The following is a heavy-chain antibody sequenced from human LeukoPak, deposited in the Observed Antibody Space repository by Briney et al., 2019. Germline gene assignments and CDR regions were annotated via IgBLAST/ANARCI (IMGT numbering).Heavy chain of an antibody. V-gene: IGHV3-66*01. CDR2: IYSGGST. J-gene: IGHJ4*02. CDR3: ANDAPYGDYEGLFDY. D-gene: IGHD4-17*01. Sequence: GGSLRLSCAASGFTVSSNYMSWVRQAPGKGLEWVSVIYSGGSTYYADSVKGRFTISRDNSKNTLYLQMNSLRAEDTAVYYCANDAPYGDYEGLFDYWGQGTLVTVSS. CDR1: GFTVSSNY.